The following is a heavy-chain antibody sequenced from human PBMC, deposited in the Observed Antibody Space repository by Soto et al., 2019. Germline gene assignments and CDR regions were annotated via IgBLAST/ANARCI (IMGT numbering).Heavy chain of an antibody. CDR1: GGSISNYY. CDR3: ASTFLAARSLRGYYYYGMDV. CDR2: IYNSGST. Sequence: SETLSLTCTVSGGSISNYYWSWIRQPPGKGLEWIGYIYNSGSTNYNPSLKSRATISVDTSKNQFSLKLRSVTAADTAVYYCASTFLAARSLRGYYYYGMDVWGQGTTVTVSS. D-gene: IGHD6-13*01. V-gene: IGHV4-59*01. J-gene: IGHJ6*02.